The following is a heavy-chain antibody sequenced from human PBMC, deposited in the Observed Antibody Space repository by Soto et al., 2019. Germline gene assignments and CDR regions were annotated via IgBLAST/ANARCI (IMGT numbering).Heavy chain of an antibody. CDR2: IYPGGSET. CDR1: GYTFTTYW. CDR3: ARRPNRPGAPFNY. V-gene: IGHV5-51*01. J-gene: IGHJ4*02. Sequence: PGESLKISCKGSGYTFTTYWIGWVRQMPGKGLEWMGIIYPGGSETRYSPSFQGQVSISVDKSITTAYLQWSSLKASDTAIYYCARRPNRPGAPFNYWGQGTLVTVSS.